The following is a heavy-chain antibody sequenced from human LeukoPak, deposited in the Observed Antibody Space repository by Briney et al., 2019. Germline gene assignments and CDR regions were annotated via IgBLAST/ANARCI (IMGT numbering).Heavy chain of an antibody. J-gene: IGHJ4*02. CDR1: GSTFSSYS. CDR2: ISSSSSYI. Sequence: GSLRLSCAASGSTFSSYSMNWVRQAPGKGLEWVSSISSSSSYIYYADSVKGRFTISRDNAKNSLYLQMNSLRAEDTAVYYCARTSSYSSSWYGEVDYFDYWGQGTLVTVSS. V-gene: IGHV3-21*01. D-gene: IGHD6-13*01. CDR3: ARTSSYSSSWYGEVDYFDY.